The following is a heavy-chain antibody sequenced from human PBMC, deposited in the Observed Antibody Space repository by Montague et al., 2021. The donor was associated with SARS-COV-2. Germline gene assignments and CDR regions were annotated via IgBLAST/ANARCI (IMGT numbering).Heavy chain of an antibody. CDR3: ASSYYYGSGTYVYNYYMDV. D-gene: IGHD3-10*01. CDR2: ISYSGRT. CDR1: GGSVSSSPYY. V-gene: IGHV4-39*01. J-gene: IGHJ6*03. Sequence: SETLSLTCTVSGGSVSSSPYYWGWIRQLPGRGLEWVGSISYSGRTYFSPSLKSRLTISVDSSENQFSLRLSPVTAADTAVYYCASSYYYGSGTYVYNYYMDVWGKGTTVTVSS.